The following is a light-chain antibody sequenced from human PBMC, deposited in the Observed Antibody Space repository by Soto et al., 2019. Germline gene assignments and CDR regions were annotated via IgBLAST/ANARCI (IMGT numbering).Light chain of an antibody. CDR2: AAS. J-gene: IGKJ1*01. Sequence: EIVLTQPPATLSVSPGERATLSCRASQSVRSNLAWYQQKPGQAPRLLIYAASTRATGIPARFSGSGSGTEFTLTISSLQSEDFAVYYCQQYNNWPPWTFGQGTKVDIK. CDR1: QSVRSN. CDR3: QQYNNWPPWT. V-gene: IGKV3-15*01.